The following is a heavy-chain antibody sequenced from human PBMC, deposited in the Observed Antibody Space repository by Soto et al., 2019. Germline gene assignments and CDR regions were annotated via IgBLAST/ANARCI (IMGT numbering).Heavy chain of an antibody. D-gene: IGHD3-10*01. CDR3: ASDSGGADY. Sequence: QVQLVQSGAEEKKPGASVKVSCKASGYTFTNYAMHWVRQAPGQRLEWMGWINAGNGNTKYSQKFQGRVTISRDTSASTAYMERSSLRSEDTAVYDCASDSGGADYWGQGTLVAVSA. CDR2: INAGNGNT. CDR1: GYTFTNYA. V-gene: IGHV1-3*05. J-gene: IGHJ4*02.